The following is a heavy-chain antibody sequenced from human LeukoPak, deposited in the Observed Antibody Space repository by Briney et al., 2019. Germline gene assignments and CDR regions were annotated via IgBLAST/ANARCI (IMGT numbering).Heavy chain of an antibody. CDR1: GYTFTSYG. CDR2: ISAYNGNT. J-gene: IGHJ3*02. Sequence: ASVKVSCKASGYTFTSYGISWVRQAPGQGFEWMGWISAYNGNTNYAQKLQGRVTMTTDTSTSTAYMELRSLRSNDTAVYYCARVFYYGSGSYWFAFDIWGQGTMVTVSS. V-gene: IGHV1-18*01. CDR3: ARVFYYGSGSYWFAFDI. D-gene: IGHD3-10*01.